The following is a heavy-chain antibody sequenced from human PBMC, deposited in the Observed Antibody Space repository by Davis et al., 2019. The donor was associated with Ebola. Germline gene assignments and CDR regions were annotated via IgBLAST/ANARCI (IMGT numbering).Heavy chain of an antibody. Sequence: SETLSLTCTVSGGSISSSSYYWGWIRQPPGKGLEWIGSIYYSGSTYYNPSLKSRVTISVDTSKNQFSLKLSSVTAADTAVYYCARVGYDFWSGFITGNWFDPWGQGTLVTVSS. CDR2: IYYSGST. J-gene: IGHJ5*02. V-gene: IGHV4-39*07. CDR3: ARVGYDFWSGFITGNWFDP. D-gene: IGHD3-3*01. CDR1: GGSISSSSYY.